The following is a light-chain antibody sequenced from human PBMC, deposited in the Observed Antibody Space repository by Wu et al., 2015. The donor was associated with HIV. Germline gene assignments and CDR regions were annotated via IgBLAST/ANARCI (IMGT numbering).Light chain of an antibody. Sequence: EIVLTQSPATLSVSPGERATLSCRASQSVSSNLAWYQQKPGQAPRLFIYDASNRATGISARFSGSGSGTDFTLTISSLEPEDFAVYYCQQRSNWPPLYSFGQGTKLEIK. CDR2: DAS. J-gene: IGKJ2*03. CDR1: QSVSSN. CDR3: QQRSNWPPLYS. V-gene: IGKV3-11*01.